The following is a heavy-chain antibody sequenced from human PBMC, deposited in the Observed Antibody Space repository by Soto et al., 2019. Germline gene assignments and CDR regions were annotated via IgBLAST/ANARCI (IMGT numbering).Heavy chain of an antibody. CDR1: GFTVSSNS. V-gene: IGHV3-53*01. CDR2: IYTDGGT. Sequence: LRLSCAASGFTVSSNSMSWVRQAPGKGLEWVSLIYTDGGTYYGDSVKGRFTISRDTSKNTLSLQMTSLRADDTAVYYCARDNSMLGAPFHYWGQGTLVTVSS. D-gene: IGHD3-16*01. CDR3: ARDNSMLGAPFHY. J-gene: IGHJ4*02.